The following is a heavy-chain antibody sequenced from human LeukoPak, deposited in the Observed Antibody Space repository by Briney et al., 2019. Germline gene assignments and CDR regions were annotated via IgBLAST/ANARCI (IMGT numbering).Heavy chain of an antibody. D-gene: IGHD5-24*01. V-gene: IGHV3-74*01. J-gene: IGHJ3*01. CDR2: INQDETKA. CDR3: GRGGDGIDV. Sequence: PGGSLRLSCAVSGFTFRNYLMHWVRQAPGQGLVWVSRINQDETKAYADSVKGRFTVSRDHAKNMMYLQLNGLRAEDTAVYFCGRGGDGIDVWGQGTTVIVSS. CDR1: GFTFRNYL.